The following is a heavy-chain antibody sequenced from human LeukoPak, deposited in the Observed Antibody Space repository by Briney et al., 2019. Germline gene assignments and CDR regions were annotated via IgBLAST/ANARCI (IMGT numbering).Heavy chain of an antibody. CDR2: IYYSGST. CDR1: GASISSHY. CDR3: ARTTVGSYYYGSGSYASDAFDI. D-gene: IGHD3-10*01. Sequence: SETLSLTCTVSGASISSHYWSWIRQPPGKGLEWIGYIYYSGSTYYNPSLKSRVTMSVDTSKNQFSLKLSSVTAVDTAVYYCARTTVGSYYYGSGSYASDAFDIWGQGTMVTVSS. J-gene: IGHJ3*02. V-gene: IGHV4-59*04.